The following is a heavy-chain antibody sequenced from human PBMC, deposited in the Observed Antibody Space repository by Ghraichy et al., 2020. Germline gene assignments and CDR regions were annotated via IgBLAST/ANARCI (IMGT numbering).Heavy chain of an antibody. V-gene: IGHV4-30-2*01. CDR1: GGSVNSASYS. D-gene: IGHD3-16*01. CDR2: IYHSGST. Sequence: SETLSLTCAVSGGSVNSASYSWSWIRQPPGKGLEWIGYIYHSGSTYYNPSLKGRVTISADRSKNQISLKLSSVTAADTAVYYCARAPYDYDGFYDDAFDIWGQGTMVTFSS. CDR3: ARAPYDYDGFYDDAFDI. J-gene: IGHJ3*02.